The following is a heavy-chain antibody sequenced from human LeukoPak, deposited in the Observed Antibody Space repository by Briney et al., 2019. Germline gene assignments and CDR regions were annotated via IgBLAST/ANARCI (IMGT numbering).Heavy chain of an antibody. J-gene: IGHJ4*02. CDR2: INHSRST. D-gene: IGHD1-14*01. V-gene: IGHV4-34*01. CDR1: GFTFSSYS. Sequence: GSLRLSCAASGFTFSSYSMNWIRQPPGKGLEWIGEINHSRSTNYNPSLKSRVTISVDTSKNQFSLKLSSVTAADTALYYCARGGGDSGYYYDYWGQGILVTVSS. CDR3: ARGGGDSGYYYDY.